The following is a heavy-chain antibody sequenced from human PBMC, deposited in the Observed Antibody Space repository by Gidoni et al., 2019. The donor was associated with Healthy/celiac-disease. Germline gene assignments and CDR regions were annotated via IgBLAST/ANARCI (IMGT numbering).Heavy chain of an antibody. J-gene: IGHJ3*02. CDR1: GFTFSSYA. V-gene: IGHV3-30-3*01. D-gene: IGHD2-15*01. CDR3: ARGDDIVVVVAATAGAFDI. Sequence: QVQLVESGGGVVQPGRSLRLSCAASGFTFSSYAMHWVRQAPGKGLEWVAVISYDGSNKYYADSVKGRFTISRDNSKNTLYLQMNSLRAEDTAVYYCARGDDIVVVVAATAGAFDIWGQGTMVTVSS. CDR2: ISYDGSNK.